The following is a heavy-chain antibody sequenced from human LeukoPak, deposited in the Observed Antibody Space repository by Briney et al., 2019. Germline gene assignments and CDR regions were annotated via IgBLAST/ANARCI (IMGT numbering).Heavy chain of an antibody. CDR1: GGSISSSSYY. J-gene: IGHJ4*02. CDR2: IYYSGST. CDR3: ARSLHISAPFDV. D-gene: IGHD2-21*01. Sequence: SSETLSLTCTVSGGSISSSSYYWGWIRQPPGKGLEWIGSIYYSGSTYYNPSLKSRVTISVDTSKNQFSLRLSSVTAADTALYYCARSLHISAPFDVRGQGTLVTVSS. V-gene: IGHV4-39*01.